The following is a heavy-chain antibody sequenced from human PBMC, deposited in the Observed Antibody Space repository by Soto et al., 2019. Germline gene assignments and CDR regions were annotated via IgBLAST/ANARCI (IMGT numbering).Heavy chain of an antibody. CDR2: INPSGGST. J-gene: IGHJ3*02. CDR3: ARGRQHFPVDIVANDAFDI. V-gene: IGHV1-46*03. Sequence: ASVKVSCKASGYTFTSYYMHWVRQAPGQGLEWMGIINPSGGSTSYAQKFQGRVTMTRDTSTSTVYMELSSLRSEDTAVYYCARGRQHFPVDIVANDAFDIWGQGTMVTVSS. CDR1: GYTFTSYY. D-gene: IGHD5-12*01.